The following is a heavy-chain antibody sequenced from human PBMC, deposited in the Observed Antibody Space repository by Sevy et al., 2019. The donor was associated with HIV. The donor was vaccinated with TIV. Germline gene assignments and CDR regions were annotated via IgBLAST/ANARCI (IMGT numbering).Heavy chain of an antibody. D-gene: IGHD6-19*01. CDR1: GFTVNDRY. CDR2: IFSSGST. V-gene: IGHV3-66*02. Sequence: GGSLRLSCAISGFTVNDRYIIWVRQAPGKGLEWVSVIFSSGSTYYADSAKGRFTISRDNSKNIVYLQMNSVRAEDTAGYYCVGLFLSYRSGWSYFDYWGQGTLVTVSS. J-gene: IGHJ4*02. CDR3: VGLFLSYRSGWSYFDY.